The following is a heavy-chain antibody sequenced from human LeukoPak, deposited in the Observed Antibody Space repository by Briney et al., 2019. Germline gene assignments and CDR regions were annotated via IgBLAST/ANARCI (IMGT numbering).Heavy chain of an antibody. D-gene: IGHD4-17*01. V-gene: IGHV3-48*03. J-gene: IGHJ6*02. CDR1: GFXFSSYE. Sequence: PGGSLRLSCAVSGFXFSSYEMNWVRQAPGKGLEWVSYISSGGSSMFYADSVKGRFTISRDNAKNSLYLQMNSLRAEDTAVYYCARDMTTVTTSSVSGYYFYGMDVWGQGITVTVAS. CDR3: ARDMTTVTTSSVSGYYFYGMDV. CDR2: ISSGGSSM.